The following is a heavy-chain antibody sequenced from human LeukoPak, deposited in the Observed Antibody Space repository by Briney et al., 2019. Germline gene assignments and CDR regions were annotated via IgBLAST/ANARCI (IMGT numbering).Heavy chain of an antibody. J-gene: IGHJ6*02. CDR1: GFTFSSYS. Sequence: GGSLRLSCAASGFTFSSYSMNRVRQAPGKGLEWVSSISSSSSYIYYADSVKGRFTISRDNAKNSLYLQMNSLRAEDTAVYYCARELSDNYYFYGMDVWGQGTTVTVSS. D-gene: IGHD3-10*01. CDR3: ARELSDNYYFYGMDV. V-gene: IGHV3-21*01. CDR2: ISSSSSYI.